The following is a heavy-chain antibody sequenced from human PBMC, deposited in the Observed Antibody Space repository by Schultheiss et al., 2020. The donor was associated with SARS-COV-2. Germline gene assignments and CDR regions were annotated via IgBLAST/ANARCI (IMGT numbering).Heavy chain of an antibody. CDR1: GYNFTNYW. J-gene: IGHJ5*02. Sequence: KVSCKGSGYNFTNYWIGWVRQMPGKGLEWMGIIYPGDSDTIYNPSFQGQVTISADKSISTAYLQWSSLKASDTAMYYCARQRCSSTSCYDNWFDPWGQGTLVTVSS. CDR3: ARQRCSSTSCYDNWFDP. CDR2: IYPGDSDT. D-gene: IGHD2-2*01. V-gene: IGHV5-51*01.